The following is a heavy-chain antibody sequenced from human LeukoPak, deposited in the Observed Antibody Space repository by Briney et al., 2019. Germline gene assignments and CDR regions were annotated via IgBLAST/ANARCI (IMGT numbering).Heavy chain of an antibody. CDR3: AKGGRGSIATRPDY. CDR2: IGGSGDNT. Sequence: GGSLRLSCAASGFTFSSYAMNWVRQAPGKGLEWVSAIGGSGDNTYYADSVKGRFTISRDNSKNILHMEMNNLRAEDTAVYYCAKGGRGSIATRPDYWGQGTLVTVSS. CDR1: GFTFSSYA. V-gene: IGHV3-23*01. J-gene: IGHJ4*02. D-gene: IGHD6-6*01.